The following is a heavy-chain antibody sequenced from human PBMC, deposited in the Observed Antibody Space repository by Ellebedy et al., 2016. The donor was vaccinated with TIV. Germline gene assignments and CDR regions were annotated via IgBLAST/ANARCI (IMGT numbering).Heavy chain of an antibody. J-gene: IGHJ4*02. CDR3: ARRQLRLEDY. D-gene: IGHD2-2*01. CDR2: ISVYNANT. V-gene: IGHV1-18*01. Sequence: ASVKVSCXASGGTFSSYAISWVRQAPGQGLEWMGWISVYNANTNYAQKFQGRVTMTTDTSTSTAYMELRSLRSDDTAVYYCARRQLRLEDYWGQGTLVTVSS. CDR1: GGTFSSYA.